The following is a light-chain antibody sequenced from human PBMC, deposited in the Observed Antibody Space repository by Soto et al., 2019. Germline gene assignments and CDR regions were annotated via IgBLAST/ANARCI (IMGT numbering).Light chain of an antibody. CDR3: QQYNNWPLT. CDR2: SAS. V-gene: IGKV3-15*01. CDR1: QSVNSD. J-gene: IGKJ4*01. Sequence: ETVMTQSPATLSATPGESATLSCRASQSVNSDLAWYQQIPGQAPRLLIYSASTWATGGPARFSGSGSGTEFTLTISSLQSEDFAIYYCQQYNNWPLTFGGGTKVDIK.